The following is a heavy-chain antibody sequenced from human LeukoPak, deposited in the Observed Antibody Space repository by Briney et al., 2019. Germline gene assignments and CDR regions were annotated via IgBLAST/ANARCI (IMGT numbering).Heavy chain of an antibody. Sequence: GGSLRLSCAASGFTFSGYWMHWVRQAPEKGLVWVSRINSDGRSTSYADSVKGRFTISRDNAKNSLYLQMNSLRAEDTAVYYFVRGYCSGGSCYARAFDIWGQGTMVTVSS. CDR3: VRGYCSGGSCYARAFDI. J-gene: IGHJ3*02. CDR2: INSDGRST. CDR1: GFTFSGYW. D-gene: IGHD2-15*01. V-gene: IGHV3-74*01.